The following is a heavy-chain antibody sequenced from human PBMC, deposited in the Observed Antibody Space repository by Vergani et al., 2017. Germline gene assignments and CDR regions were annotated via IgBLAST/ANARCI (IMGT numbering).Heavy chain of an antibody. CDR3: ARVVAQAAPSLPFIYYYYGMDV. CDR1: GFTVSSNY. CDR2: IYSGGST. V-gene: IGHV3-53*01. J-gene: IGHJ6*02. D-gene: IGHD2-21*01. Sequence: EVQLVESGGGLIQPGGSLRLSCAASGFTVSSNYMSWVRQAPGKGLEWVSVIYSGGSTYYADSVKGRFTISRDNSKNTLYLQMNSLRAEDTAVYYCARVVAQAAPSLPFIYYYYGMDVWGQGTTVTVSS.